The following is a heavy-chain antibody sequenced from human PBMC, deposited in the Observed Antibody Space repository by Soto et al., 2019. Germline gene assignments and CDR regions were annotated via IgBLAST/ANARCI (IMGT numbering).Heavy chain of an antibody. Sequence: QVQLEESGGGVVQPGRSLRLSCAASGFTFSSYGMHWVRQAPGKGLEWVAVIWYDGSNKYYADSVKGRFTISRDNSKNTLYLQMNSLRAEDTAVYYCARDQFEYGDYVSYFDYWGQGTLVTVSS. CDR1: GFTFSSYG. CDR2: IWYDGSNK. V-gene: IGHV3-33*01. CDR3: ARDQFEYGDYVSYFDY. D-gene: IGHD4-17*01. J-gene: IGHJ4*02.